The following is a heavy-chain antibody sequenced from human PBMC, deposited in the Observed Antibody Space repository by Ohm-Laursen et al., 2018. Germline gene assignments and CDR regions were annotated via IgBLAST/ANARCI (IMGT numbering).Heavy chain of an antibody. J-gene: IGHJ4*02. CDR2: ISSSSSTI. CDR3: ARGLFAAAGTVYFDY. Sequence: SLRLSCAASGFTFSSYSMNWVRQAPGKGLEWVSYISSSSSTIYYADSVKGRFTISRDNAKNSLYLQMNSLRAEDTAVYYCARGLFAAAGTVYFDYWGQGTLVTVSS. CDR1: GFTFSSYS. D-gene: IGHD6-13*01. V-gene: IGHV3-48*01.